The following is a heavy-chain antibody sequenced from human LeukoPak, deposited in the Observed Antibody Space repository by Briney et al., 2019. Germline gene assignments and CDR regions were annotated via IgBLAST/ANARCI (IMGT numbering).Heavy chain of an antibody. CDR2: IIPIFGTA. CDR1: GGTFSSYA. J-gene: IGHJ4*02. Sequence: SVKVSCKASGGTFSSYAISWVRQAPGQGLEWMVRIIPIFGTANYAQKFQGRVTITTDESTSTAYMELSSLRSEDTAVYYCARDDLDDYDSSGYYSAFDYWGQGTLVTVSS. V-gene: IGHV1-69*05. D-gene: IGHD3-22*01. CDR3: ARDDLDDYDSSGYYSAFDY.